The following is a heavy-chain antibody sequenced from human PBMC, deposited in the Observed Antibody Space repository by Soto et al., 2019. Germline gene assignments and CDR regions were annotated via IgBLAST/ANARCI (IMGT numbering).Heavy chain of an antibody. CDR3: AKDRDRQRSGWYSFDY. D-gene: IGHD3-3*01. Sequence: PGGSLRLSCAASGVTFSSYAMSWVRQAPGKGLEWVSAISGSGGSTYYADSVKGRFTISRDNSKNTLYLQMNSLRAEDTAVYYCAKDRDRQRSGWYSFDYWGQGPLVTVS. J-gene: IGHJ4*02. CDR1: GVTFSSYA. CDR2: ISGSGGST. V-gene: IGHV3-23*01.